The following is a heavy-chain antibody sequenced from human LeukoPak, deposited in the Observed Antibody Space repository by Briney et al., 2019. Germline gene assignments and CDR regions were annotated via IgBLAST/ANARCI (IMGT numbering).Heavy chain of an antibody. J-gene: IGHJ4*02. CDR3: AGDECSSTSCYTPYYFDY. CDR1: GFTFSSYS. CDR2: ISSSSSYI. D-gene: IGHD2-2*02. V-gene: IGHV3-21*01. Sequence: GGSLRLSCAASGFTFSSYSMNWVRQAPGKGLEWVSSISSSSSYIYYADSVKGRFTISRDNAKNSLYLQMNSLRAEDTAVYYCAGDECSSTSCYTPYYFDYWGQGTLVTVSS.